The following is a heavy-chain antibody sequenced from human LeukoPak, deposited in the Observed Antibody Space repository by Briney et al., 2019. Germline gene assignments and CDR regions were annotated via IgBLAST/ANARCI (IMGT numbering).Heavy chain of an antibody. CDR3: ARHIGGGIEDMDV. CDR1: GGSIGTYY. D-gene: IGHD3-16*02. V-gene: IGHV4-59*08. Sequence: PSETLSLTCTVSGGSIGTYYWSWVRQSPGTGLEWIGYIYVTGTRYNPYLQSRVTISVDRSRSQSFLKMTSVTAADTAVYYCARHIGGGIEDMDVWGRGTKVTVSS. J-gene: IGHJ6*03. CDR2: IYVTGT.